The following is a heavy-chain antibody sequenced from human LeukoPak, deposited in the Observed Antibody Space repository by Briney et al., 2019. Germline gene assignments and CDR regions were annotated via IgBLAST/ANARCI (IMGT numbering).Heavy chain of an antibody. CDR3: ARPVASRDGYNSDY. CDR2: IYPGDSDT. Sequence: YWSWIRQPPGKGLEWMGIIYPGDSDTRYSPSFQGQVTISADKSISTAYLQWSSLKASDTAMYYCARPVASRDGYNSDYWGQGTLVTVSS. CDR1: YW. V-gene: IGHV5-51*01. D-gene: IGHD5-24*01. J-gene: IGHJ4*02.